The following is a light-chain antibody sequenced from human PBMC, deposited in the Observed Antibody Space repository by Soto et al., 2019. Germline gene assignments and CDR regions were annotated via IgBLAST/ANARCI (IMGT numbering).Light chain of an antibody. V-gene: IGLV2-11*01. CDR1: SSDVGGYNY. Sequence: QSALTQPRSVSGSPGQSVTISCTGTSSDVGGYNYVSWYQQHPGKAPKLMIYDVSKRPSGVPDRFSGSKSGNTASLTISGLQSEDEADYNCRSYAGSYTWVFGGGTKLTVL. CDR3: RSYAGSYTWV. CDR2: DVS. J-gene: IGLJ3*02.